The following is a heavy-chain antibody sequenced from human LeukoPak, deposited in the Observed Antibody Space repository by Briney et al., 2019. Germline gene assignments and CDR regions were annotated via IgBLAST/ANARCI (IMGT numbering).Heavy chain of an antibody. CDR3: ARGLLKGQLHLGYSYYMDV. V-gene: IGHV4-59*13. J-gene: IGHJ6*03. CDR2: IYYSENT. Sequence: PSETLSLTCTVSGDSISSYYLSWIRQPPGKGLEWIGYIYYSENTYYNPSLKSRVTTSVDTSKNQFSLKLTSVTAADTAVYYCARGLLKGQLHLGYSYYMDVWGKGTTITVSS. CDR1: GDSISSYY. D-gene: IGHD2-2*01.